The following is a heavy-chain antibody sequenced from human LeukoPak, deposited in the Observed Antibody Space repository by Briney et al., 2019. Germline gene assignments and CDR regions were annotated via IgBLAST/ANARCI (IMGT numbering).Heavy chain of an antibody. J-gene: IGHJ4*02. CDR1: GFTFSRFA. CDR2: INTDSSDI. D-gene: IGHD2-2*01. CDR3: ARDTFQPGLIDS. V-gene: IGHV3-21*05. Sequence: GGSLRLSCAASGFTFSRFAMNWVRQAPGKGLEWISYINTDSSDIHYADSVKGRFTISRDNARSTLFLQLSSLRAEDSAVYYCARDTFQPGLIDSWGQGTLVTVSS.